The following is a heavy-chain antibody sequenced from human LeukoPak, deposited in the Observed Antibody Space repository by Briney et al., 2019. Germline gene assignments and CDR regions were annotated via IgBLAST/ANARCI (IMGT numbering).Heavy chain of an antibody. J-gene: IGHJ4*02. CDR2: IKEDGSET. D-gene: IGHD2-8*01. CDR1: GFTFSSHW. CDR3: TSLSDAIESRGTRNF. V-gene: IGHV3-7*03. Sequence: GGSLRLSCAASGFTFSSHWMTWVRQAPGKGLEWVANIKEDGSETYYVDSVKGRFTISRDNSKNTLYLQMNSLRAEDTAVYYCTSLSDAIESRGTRNFWGQGTLVTVSS.